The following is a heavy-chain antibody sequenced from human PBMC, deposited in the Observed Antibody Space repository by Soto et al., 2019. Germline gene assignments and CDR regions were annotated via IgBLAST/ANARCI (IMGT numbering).Heavy chain of an antibody. CDR1: GFTSTSYG. CDR3: AKDAQFDY. V-gene: IGHV3-30*18. Sequence: RGSLRPSCAASGFTSTSYGMDCACQAPGKGLEWVAVISYDGSNKYYADSVKGRFTISRDNSKNTLYLQMNSLRAEDTAVYYCAKDAQFDYWGQGTLVTVSS. J-gene: IGHJ4*02. CDR2: ISYDGSNK.